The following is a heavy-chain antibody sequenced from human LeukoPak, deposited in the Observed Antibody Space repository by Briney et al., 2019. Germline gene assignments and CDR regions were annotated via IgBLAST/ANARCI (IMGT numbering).Heavy chain of an antibody. Sequence: SVKVSCKASGGTFSSYAISWVRQAPGQGLEWMGKIIPIFGTANYAQKFQGRVTITTDESTSTAYMELSSLRSEDTAVYYCARLWIRFGGLEPDYWGQGTVVTVSS. V-gene: IGHV1-69*05. CDR3: ARLWIRFGGLEPDY. CDR2: IIPIFGTA. D-gene: IGHD5-18*01. J-gene: IGHJ4*02. CDR1: GGTFSSYA.